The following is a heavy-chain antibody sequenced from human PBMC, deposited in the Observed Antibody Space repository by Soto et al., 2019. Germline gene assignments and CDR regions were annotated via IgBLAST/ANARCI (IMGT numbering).Heavy chain of an antibody. V-gene: IGHV3-74*01. J-gene: IGHJ5*02. CDR2: INPDGTTI. CDR1: GFTFSNYW. Sequence: EVQLVESGGGLVQPGGSLRLSCAASGFTFSNYWMHWVRQAPGKGLVWVSRINPDGTTITYADSVKGRFTISRDNAQNTLYFHMSRLSCEDAAVYYCVSVAVCAYLFDPWGQGTLVTVSS. CDR3: VSVAVCAYLFDP.